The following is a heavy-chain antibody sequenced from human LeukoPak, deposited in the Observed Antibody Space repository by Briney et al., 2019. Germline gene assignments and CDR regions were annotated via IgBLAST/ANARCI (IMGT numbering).Heavy chain of an antibody. D-gene: IGHD5-12*01. CDR2: INHSGST. J-gene: IGHJ3*02. V-gene: IGHV4-34*01. Sequence: PSETLSLTRTVSGGSISSYYWSWIRQPPGKGLEWIGEINHSGSTNYNPSLKSRVTISVDTSKNQFSLKLSSVTAADTAVYYCARARGYSGYPPGGHAFDIWGQGTMVTVSS. CDR3: ARARGYSGYPPGGHAFDI. CDR1: GGSISSYY.